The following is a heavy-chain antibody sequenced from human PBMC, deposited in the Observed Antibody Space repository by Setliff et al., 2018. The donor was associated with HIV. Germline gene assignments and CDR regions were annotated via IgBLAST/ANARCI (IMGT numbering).Heavy chain of an antibody. D-gene: IGHD6-13*01. Sequence: SETLSLTCNVSGSSVTSSSFYWGWIRQPPGKGLEWIGPTTYVGTTYYNPSLKSRVTMSVDTSKNQFSLNLIFVTAADTAVYYCARQSSNTWSWFDPWGQGTLVTVSS. V-gene: IGHV4-39*01. J-gene: IGHJ5*02. CDR1: GSSVTSSSFY. CDR3: ARQSSNTWSWFDP. CDR2: TTYVGTT.